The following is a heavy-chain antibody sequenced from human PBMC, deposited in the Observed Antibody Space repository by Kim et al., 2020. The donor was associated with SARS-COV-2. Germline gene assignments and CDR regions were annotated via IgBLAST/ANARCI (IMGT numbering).Heavy chain of an antibody. Sequence: SETLSLTCTVSGGSISSSSYYWGWIRQPPGKGLEWIGSIYYSGSTYYNPSLKSRVTISVDTSKNQFSLKLSSVTAADTAVYYCARYYSYCGGHYFDYWGQGTLVTVSS. CDR3: ARYYSYCGGHYFDY. D-gene: IGHD2-21*01. J-gene: IGHJ4*02. CDR1: GGSISSSSYY. V-gene: IGHV4-39*01. CDR2: IYYSGST.